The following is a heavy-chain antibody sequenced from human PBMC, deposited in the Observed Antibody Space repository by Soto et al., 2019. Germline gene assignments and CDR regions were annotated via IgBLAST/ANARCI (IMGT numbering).Heavy chain of an antibody. D-gene: IGHD3-22*01. V-gene: IGHV1-69*13. CDR3: ARITYYYDSSGKFDY. CDR1: GGTFSSYA. J-gene: IGHJ4*02. CDR2: IVPIFGTA. Sequence: SVKVSCKASGGTFSSYAISWVRQAPGQGLEWTGGIVPIFGTANYAQKFQGRVTITADESTSTAYMELSSLRSEDTAVYYCARITYYYDSSGKFDYWGQGTLVTVSS.